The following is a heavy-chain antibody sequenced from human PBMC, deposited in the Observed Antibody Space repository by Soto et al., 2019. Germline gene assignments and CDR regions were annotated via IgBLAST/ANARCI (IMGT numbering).Heavy chain of an antibody. V-gene: IGHV2-5*02. CDR3: AHLGLHLGELSPLDY. J-gene: IGHJ4*02. CDR2: IYWDDDK. Sequence: QITLKESGPALVKPTQPLTLTCTFSGFSLSTSGVGVGWIRQPPGKALEWLALIYWDDDKRYSPSLKSRLTITKDTSQNQVVLTMTNMDPVDTATYYCAHLGLHLGELSPLDYWGQGTLVTVSS. D-gene: IGHD3-16*02. CDR1: GFSLSTSGVG.